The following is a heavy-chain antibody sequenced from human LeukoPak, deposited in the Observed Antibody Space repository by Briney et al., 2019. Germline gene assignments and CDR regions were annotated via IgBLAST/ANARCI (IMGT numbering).Heavy chain of an antibody. CDR3: ARAKGLGGGGDCYYVFDY. D-gene: IGHD2-21*01. CDR2: INPNSGGT. V-gene: IGHV1-2*02. J-gene: IGHJ4*02. CDR1: GYTFTGYY. Sequence: ASVKVSCKASGYTFTGYYMHWVRQAPGQGLEWMGWINPNSGGTNYAQKFQGRVTMTRDTSISTAYMELSRLRSDDTAVYYCARAKGLGGGGDCYYVFDYWGQGTLVTVSS.